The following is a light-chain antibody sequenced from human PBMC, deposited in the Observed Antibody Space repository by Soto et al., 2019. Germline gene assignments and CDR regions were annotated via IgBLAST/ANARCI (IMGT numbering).Light chain of an antibody. Sequence: DIQLTQSPSFLSASVGDRVTITCRASQGISSYLAWYQQKPGTAPKLLISAASTLQSGVPSRFSGSGSGTEFTLTISSLQPEDFATYYCQQLNSYPLTFGGGTKVEIK. J-gene: IGKJ4*01. CDR2: AAS. CDR3: QQLNSYPLT. CDR1: QGISSY. V-gene: IGKV1-9*01.